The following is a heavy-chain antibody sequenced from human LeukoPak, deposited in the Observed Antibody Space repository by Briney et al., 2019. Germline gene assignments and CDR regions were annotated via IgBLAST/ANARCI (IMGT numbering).Heavy chain of an antibody. CDR1: GGSISSGSYY. CDR2: IYYSGST. J-gene: IGHJ6*03. D-gene: IGHD3-10*02. V-gene: IGHV4-61*01. CDR3: ARDRMSGSYYMDV. Sequence: SETLSLTCTVSGGSISSGSYYWSWIRQPPGKGLEWIGYIYYSGSTNYNPSLKSRVTISVDTSKNQFSLKLSSVTAADTAVYYCARDRMSGSYYMDVWGKGTTVTVSS.